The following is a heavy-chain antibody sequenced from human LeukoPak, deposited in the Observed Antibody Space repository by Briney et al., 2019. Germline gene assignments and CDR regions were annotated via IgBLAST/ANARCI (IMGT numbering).Heavy chain of an antibody. CDR1: GGTFSNYA. J-gene: IGHJ4*02. CDR2: IIPILGIA. D-gene: IGHD2-2*01. Sequence: ASVKVSCKASGGTFSNYAISWVRQAPGQGLEWMGRIIPILGIANYAQKFQGRVTITADKSTSTAYMELSSLRSEDTAVYYCASDCSSTSCYEYWGQGTLVTVSS. V-gene: IGHV1-69*04. CDR3: ASDCSSTSCYEY.